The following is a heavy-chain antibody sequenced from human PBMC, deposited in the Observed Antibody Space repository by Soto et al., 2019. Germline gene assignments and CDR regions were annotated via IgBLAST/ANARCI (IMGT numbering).Heavy chain of an antibody. CDR2: MNPNSGNT. V-gene: IGHV1-8*01. CDR1: GYTFTSYD. CDR3: ARGPETEVLRYFDWHPCMDV. D-gene: IGHD3-9*01. Sequence: ASVKVSCKASGYTFTSYDINWVRQATGQGLEWMGWMNPNSGNTGYAQKFQGRVTMTRNTSISTAYMELSSLRSEDTAVYYCARGPETEVLRYFDWHPCMDVWGKGTTVTVSS. J-gene: IGHJ6*03.